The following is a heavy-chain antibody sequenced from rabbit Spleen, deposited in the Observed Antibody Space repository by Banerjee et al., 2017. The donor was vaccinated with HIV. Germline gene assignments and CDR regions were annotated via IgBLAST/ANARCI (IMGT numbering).Heavy chain of an antibody. CDR3: ARDLVGVIGWNFYL. CDR1: GFSFSDKAV. D-gene: IGHD2-1*01. V-gene: IGHV1S45*01. CDR2: INTVTGKS. Sequence: QEQLLESGGGLVKPEGSLKLSCTASGFSFSDKAVMCWVRQAPGKGLEWIACINTVTGKSVYASWAKGRFTFSKTSSTTVTPQMTSLTVADTATYFCARDLVGVIGWNFYLWGPGTLVTVS. J-gene: IGHJ4*01.